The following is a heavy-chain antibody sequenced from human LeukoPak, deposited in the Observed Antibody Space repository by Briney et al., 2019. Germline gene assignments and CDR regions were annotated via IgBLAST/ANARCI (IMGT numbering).Heavy chain of an antibody. J-gene: IGHJ3*02. CDR1: GGSISGYH. Sequence: SETLSLTCSVSGGSISGYHWNWIRQSAGKGLQWIANIYYTGNADYNPSLRSRVTISVDTSKNQISLILNSVTAADTAIYYCARHKWDAFDIWGQGTMVSVSS. CDR3: ARHKWDAFDI. CDR2: IYYTGNA. V-gene: IGHV4-59*08. D-gene: IGHD2-8*01.